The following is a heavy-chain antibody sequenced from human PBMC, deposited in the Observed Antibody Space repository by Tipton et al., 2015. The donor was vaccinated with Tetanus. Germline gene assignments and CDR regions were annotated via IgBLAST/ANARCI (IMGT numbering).Heavy chain of an antibody. CDR2: LYHTGVT. D-gene: IGHD3-16*01. V-gene: IGHV4-31*03. J-gene: IGHJ5*02. CDR3: ARVRAILRRTLSGLYWLGP. Sequence: LRLSCSVSNGSISSGGYYWSWIRQYPGKGLEWIGLLYHTGVTYYNPSLQSRVAISVGTSKNQFSLEVASVTVSDTAVYYCARVRAILRRTLSGLYWLGPWGQGILVTVSS. CDR1: NGSISSGGYY.